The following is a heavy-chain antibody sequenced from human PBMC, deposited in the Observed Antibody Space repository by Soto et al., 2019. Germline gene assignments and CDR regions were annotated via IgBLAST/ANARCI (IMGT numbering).Heavy chain of an antibody. Sequence: QVQLVESGGGEVQPGRSLTISCAASGFTFSTYGMHWVRQTPGKGLEWVADISYDGTNKFYSDSVKGRFTISRDNFKNTLTLQMNSLRADDTAVYSCAKDLQSYGDYDYYCYGMDVWGLGTRGAVSS. CDR3: AKDLQSYGDYDYYCYGMDV. J-gene: IGHJ6*02. CDR2: ISYDGTNK. CDR1: GFTFSTYG. D-gene: IGHD4-17*01. V-gene: IGHV3-30*18.